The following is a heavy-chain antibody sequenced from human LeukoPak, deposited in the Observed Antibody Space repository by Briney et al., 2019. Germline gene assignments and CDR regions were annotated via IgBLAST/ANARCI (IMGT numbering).Heavy chain of an antibody. J-gene: IGHJ4*02. CDR2: IFHNGNT. Sequence: SETLSLTCTVSGYSISSDCYWGWIRQPPGKGLEWIGNIFHNGNTYYNPSLKSRVTMSIDTSKKQFSLKLRTATAADTAVYYCARIEDVTRGYNHAYYFDYWGQGTLVTVFS. CDR1: GYSISSDCY. D-gene: IGHD5-18*01. CDR3: ARIEDVTRGYNHAYYFDY. V-gene: IGHV4-38-2*02.